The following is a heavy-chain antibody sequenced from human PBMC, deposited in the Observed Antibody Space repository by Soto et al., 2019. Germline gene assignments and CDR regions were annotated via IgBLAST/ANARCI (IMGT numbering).Heavy chain of an antibody. D-gene: IGHD6-19*01. Sequence: GGSLRLSCAASGFTFSSYGMHWVRQAPGKGLEWVAVIWYDGSNKYYADSVKGRFTISRDNSKNTLYLQINSLRAEDTAVYYCARDGLAVAGYFDYWGQGTLVTVSS. CDR1: GFTFSSYG. CDR3: ARDGLAVAGYFDY. CDR2: IWYDGSNK. J-gene: IGHJ4*02. V-gene: IGHV3-33*01.